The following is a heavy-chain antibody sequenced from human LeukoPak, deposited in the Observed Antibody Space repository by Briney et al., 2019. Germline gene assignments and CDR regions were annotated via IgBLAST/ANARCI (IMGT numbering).Heavy chain of an antibody. J-gene: IGHJ4*02. Sequence: ASVKVSCKASGYTFTGYAMHWVRQAPGQRLEWMGWINAGNGNTKYSQKFQGRVTITRDTSASTAYMELSSLRSEDTAVYYCATGYSSGWPYYFDYWGQGTLVTVSS. V-gene: IGHV1-3*01. CDR2: INAGNGNT. CDR1: GYTFTGYA. D-gene: IGHD6-19*01. CDR3: ATGYSSGWPYYFDY.